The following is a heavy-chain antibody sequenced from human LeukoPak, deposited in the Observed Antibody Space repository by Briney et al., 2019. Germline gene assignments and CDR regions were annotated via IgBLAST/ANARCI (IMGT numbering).Heavy chain of an antibody. CDR1: GFTFSSYA. V-gene: IGHV3-74*01. D-gene: IGHD1-20*01. Sequence: GGSLRLSCAASGFTFSSYAMSWVRQAPEKGLVWVSGISPDGRETRYADSVKGRFTISRDNAKYTLYLQMNSLRADDTAVYYCATYNWGYDVDYWGEGSLVTVSS. J-gene: IGHJ4*02. CDR3: ATYNWGYDVDY. CDR2: ISPDGRET.